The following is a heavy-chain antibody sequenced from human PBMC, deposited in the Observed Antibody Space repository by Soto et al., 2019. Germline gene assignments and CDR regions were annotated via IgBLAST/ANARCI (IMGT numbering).Heavy chain of an antibody. Sequence: GGSLRLSCAASGFTFSSYAMSWVRQAPGKGLEWVSAISGSGGSTYYADSVKGRFTISRDNSKNTLYLQMNSLRAEDTAVYYCAITPTPYDFLDAWGKGTTVTVSS. D-gene: IGHD3-3*01. CDR3: AITPTPYDFLDA. V-gene: IGHV3-23*01. CDR2: ISGSGGST. CDR1: GFTFSSYA. J-gene: IGHJ6*04.